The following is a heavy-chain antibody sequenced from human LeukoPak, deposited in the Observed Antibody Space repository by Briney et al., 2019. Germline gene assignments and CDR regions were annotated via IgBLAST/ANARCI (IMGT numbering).Heavy chain of an antibody. J-gene: IGHJ4*02. CDR3: ARERTELAAAGLGY. D-gene: IGHD6-13*01. CDR1: GYTFSSYA. CDR2: INTNTGNP. Sequence: GASVKVSCKASGYTFSSYAMNWVRQAPGQGLEWMGWINTNTGNPTYAQGFTGRFVFSLDTSVSTAYLQISSLKAEDTAVYYCARERTELAAAGLGYWGQGILVTVSS. V-gene: IGHV7-4-1*02.